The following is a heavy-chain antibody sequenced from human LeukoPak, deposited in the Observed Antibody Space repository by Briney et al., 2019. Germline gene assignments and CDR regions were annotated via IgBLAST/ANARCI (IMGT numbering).Heavy chain of an antibody. Sequence: GGSLRLSCAASGFTFSSYGMHWVRQAPGKGLEWVAFIRYDGSNKYYADSVKGRSTISRDNSKNTLYLQMNSLRAEDTAVYYCAKIVVVVAATLDDYWGQGTLVTVSS. CDR1: GFTFSSYG. V-gene: IGHV3-30*02. CDR2: IRYDGSNK. D-gene: IGHD2-15*01. CDR3: AKIVVVVAATLDDY. J-gene: IGHJ4*02.